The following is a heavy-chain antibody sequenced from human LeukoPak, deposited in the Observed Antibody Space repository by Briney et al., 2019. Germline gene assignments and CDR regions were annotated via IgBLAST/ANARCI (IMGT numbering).Heavy chain of an antibody. CDR3: ARDVAVAAAYYGMDV. D-gene: IGHD2-15*01. CDR2: ISAYNGNT. V-gene: IGHV1-18*01. J-gene: IGHJ6*02. CDR1: GYTFTSYG. Sequence: ASVKVSCKASGYTFTSYGISWVRQAPGQGLEWMGWISAYNGNTNYAQKLQGRVTMTTDTSTSTAYMELRSLRSDDTAVYYCARDVAVAAAYYGMDVWGQGTTVTVSS.